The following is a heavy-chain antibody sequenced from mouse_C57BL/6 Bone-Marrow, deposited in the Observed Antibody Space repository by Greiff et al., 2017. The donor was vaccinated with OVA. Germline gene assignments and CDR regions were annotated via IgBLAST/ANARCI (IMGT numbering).Heavy chain of an antibody. J-gene: IGHJ3*01. Sequence: EVKLVESGEGLVKPGGSLKLSCAASGFTFSSYAMSWVRQTPEKRLEWVAYISSGGDYIYYADTVKGRFTISRDNARKTLYLQMSSLKSEDTAMYYCTRGGGFFAYWGQGTLVTVSA. D-gene: IGHD1-1*02. CDR2: ISSGGDYI. CDR3: TRGGGFFAY. CDR1: GFTFSSYA. V-gene: IGHV5-9-1*02.